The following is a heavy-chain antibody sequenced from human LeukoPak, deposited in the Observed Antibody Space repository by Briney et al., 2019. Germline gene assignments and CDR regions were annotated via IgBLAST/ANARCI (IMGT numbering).Heavy chain of an antibody. J-gene: IGHJ4*02. CDR3: ARENFLTGDFDY. CDR2: VYHGGTT. Sequence: NPSETLSLTCTVSGGSISSGGYYWSWIRQPPGKGLEWIGFVYHGGTTYYSPSLKSRVTMSLDRSKNQFSLNLSSMTAADTAVYYCARENFLTGDFDYWGQGTLVTVSS. D-gene: IGHD3-9*01. CDR1: GGSISSGGYY. V-gene: IGHV4-30-2*01.